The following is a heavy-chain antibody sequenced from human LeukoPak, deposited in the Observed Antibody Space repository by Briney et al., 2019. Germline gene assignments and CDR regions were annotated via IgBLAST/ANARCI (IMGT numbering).Heavy chain of an antibody. Sequence: PSETLSLTCAVYGGSFSGYYWSWIRQPPGKGLEWIGEINHSGSTNYNPSLKSRVTISVDTSKNQFSLKLSSVTAADTAVYYCARDPTYYDILTGYYPSYGMDVWGQGTTVTVSS. V-gene: IGHV4-34*01. CDR2: INHSGST. D-gene: IGHD3-9*01. J-gene: IGHJ6*02. CDR3: ARDPTYYDILTGYYPSYGMDV. CDR1: GGSFSGYY.